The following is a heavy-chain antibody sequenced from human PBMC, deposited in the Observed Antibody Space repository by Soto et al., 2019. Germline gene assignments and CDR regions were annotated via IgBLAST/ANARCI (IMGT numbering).Heavy chain of an antibody. CDR3: ARDSGNDYVWGSYRSTTFDY. D-gene: IGHD3-16*02. V-gene: IGHV1-69*12. Sequence: QVQLVQSGAEVKKPGSSVKVSCKASGGTFSSYAISWVRQAPGQGLEWMGGIIPIFGTANYAQKFQGRVTITAGETTSTAYMELSSLRSDDTAVYHCARDSGNDYVWGSYRSTTFDYWGQGTLVTVSS. J-gene: IGHJ4*02. CDR1: GGTFSSYA. CDR2: IIPIFGTA.